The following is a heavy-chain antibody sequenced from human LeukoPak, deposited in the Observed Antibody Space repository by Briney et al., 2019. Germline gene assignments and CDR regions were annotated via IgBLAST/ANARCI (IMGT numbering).Heavy chain of an antibody. J-gene: IGHJ4*02. CDR3: ARTAARRFDY. D-gene: IGHD6-6*01. CDR1: GYTFTSYG. Sequence: ASMKVSCKASGYTFTSYGISWVRQAPGQGLEWMGIINPTGGSTTYAQKFQGRVTMTRDTSTSTVYMELSSLRSDDTAVYYCARTAARRFDYWGQGTLVTVSS. CDR2: INPTGGST. V-gene: IGHV1-46*01.